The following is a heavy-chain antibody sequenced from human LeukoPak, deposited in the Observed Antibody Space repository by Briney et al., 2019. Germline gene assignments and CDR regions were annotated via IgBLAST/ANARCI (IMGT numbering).Heavy chain of an antibody. CDR3: ARDSSMLRGPLVIYYFDF. J-gene: IGHJ4*02. CDR2: ITGRGDAT. V-gene: IGHV3-23*01. CDR1: GFTFSDYG. Sequence: GGTLRLSCAASGFTFSDYGMSWVRQAPGKGLEWVSTITGRGDATYYADSVKGRFTISRDNSKNTLYLQMNSLRADDTAVYYCARDSSMLRGPLVIYYFDFWGQGTLVTVSS. D-gene: IGHD3-10*01.